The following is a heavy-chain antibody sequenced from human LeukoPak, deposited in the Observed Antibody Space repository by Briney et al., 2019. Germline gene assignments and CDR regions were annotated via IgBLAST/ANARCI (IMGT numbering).Heavy chain of an antibody. CDR2: MNPNSGNT. CDR1: GYTFTGYY. J-gene: IGHJ6*03. Sequence: ASVKVSCKASGYTFTGYYMHWLRQATGQGLEWMGWMNPNSGNTGYAQKFQGRVTITRNTSISTAYMELSSLRSEDTAVYYCARGPYYDFWSGYWAFYYYYMDVWGKGTTVTVSS. V-gene: IGHV1-8*03. D-gene: IGHD3-3*01. CDR3: ARGPYYDFWSGYWAFYYYYMDV.